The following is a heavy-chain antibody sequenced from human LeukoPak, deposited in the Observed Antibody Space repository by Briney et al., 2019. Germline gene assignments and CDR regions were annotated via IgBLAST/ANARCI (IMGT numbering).Heavy chain of an antibody. CDR1: GFMFSSYW. V-gene: IGHV3-7*03. CDR2: IKKDGSEK. J-gene: IGHJ6*03. D-gene: IGHD3-10*01. Sequence: GGSLRLSCAASGFMFSSYWMSWVRQAPGKGLEWVANIKKDGSEKYYVDSVKGRFTISRENAKNSLYLQMNSLRAEDTALYYCAKDAGGYYYYYMGVWGKGTTVTISS. CDR3: AKDAGGYYYYYMGV.